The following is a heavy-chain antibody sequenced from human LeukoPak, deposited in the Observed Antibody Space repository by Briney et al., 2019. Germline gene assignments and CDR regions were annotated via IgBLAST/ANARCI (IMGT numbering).Heavy chain of an antibody. V-gene: IGHV5-51*01. D-gene: IGHD6-6*01. CDR2: IYPGDSDT. Sequence: GESLKISCKGSGYSFTSYWIGWVRQMPGKGLEWMGIIYPGDSDTRYSPSFQGQVTISADKSISTAYLQWSSLKASDTAVYYCARAIAARPYYFDYWGQGTLVTVSS. CDR1: GYSFTSYW. J-gene: IGHJ4*02. CDR3: ARAIAARPYYFDY.